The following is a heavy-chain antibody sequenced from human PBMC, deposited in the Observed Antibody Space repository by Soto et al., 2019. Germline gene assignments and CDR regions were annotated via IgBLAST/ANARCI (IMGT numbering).Heavy chain of an antibody. V-gene: IGHV3-53*01. CDR2: IYSGGST. Sequence: GGSLRLSCAASGFTVSSNYMSWVRQAPGKGLEWVSVIYSGGSTYYADSVKGRFTISRDNSKNTLYLQMNSLRAEDTAVYYCARPVLLWFGDGEAFDIWGQGTMVTVSS. J-gene: IGHJ3*02. D-gene: IGHD3-10*01. CDR3: ARPVLLWFGDGEAFDI. CDR1: GFTVSSNY.